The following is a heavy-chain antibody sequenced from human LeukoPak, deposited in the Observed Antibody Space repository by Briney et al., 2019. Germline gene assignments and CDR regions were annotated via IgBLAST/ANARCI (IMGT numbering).Heavy chain of an antibody. Sequence: GGSLRLSCAASGFTFSSYAMHWVRQAPGKGLEWVAVISYVGSNKYYADSVKGRFTISRDNSKNTLYLQMNSLRAEDAAVYYCAKAQGLVVVTAKRYYYMDVWGKGTTVAISS. CDR2: ISYVGSNK. J-gene: IGHJ6*03. CDR1: GFTFSSYA. D-gene: IGHD2-21*02. CDR3: AKAQGLVVVTAKRYYYMDV. V-gene: IGHV3-30*04.